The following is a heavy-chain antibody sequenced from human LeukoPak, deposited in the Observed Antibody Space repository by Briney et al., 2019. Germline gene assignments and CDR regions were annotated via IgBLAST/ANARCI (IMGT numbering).Heavy chain of an antibody. CDR2: IWYDGSNK. CDR3: ARGRYYYDSSGYPTYYFDY. J-gene: IGHJ4*02. Sequence: PGGSLRLSCAASGFTFSSYGMHWVRQAPGKGLEWVAVIWYDGSNKYYADSVKGRFTISRDNSKNTLYLQMNSLRAEDTAVYYCARGRYYYDSSGYPTYYFDYWGQGTLVTVSS. CDR1: GFTFSSYG. V-gene: IGHV3-33*01. D-gene: IGHD3-22*01.